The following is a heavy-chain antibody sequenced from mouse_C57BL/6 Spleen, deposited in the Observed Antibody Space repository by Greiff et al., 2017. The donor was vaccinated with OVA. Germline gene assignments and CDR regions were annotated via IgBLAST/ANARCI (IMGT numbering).Heavy chain of an antibody. D-gene: IGHD1-1*01. V-gene: IGHV5-16*01. CDR1: GFTFSDYY. Sequence: EVNVVESEGGLVQPGSSMKLSCTASGFTFSDYYMAWVRQVPEKGLEWVANINYDGSSTYYLDSLKSRFIISRDNAKNILYLQMSSLKSEDTATYYCARLTTVVADYFDYWGQGTTLTVSS. J-gene: IGHJ2*01. CDR2: INYDGSST. CDR3: ARLTTVVADYFDY.